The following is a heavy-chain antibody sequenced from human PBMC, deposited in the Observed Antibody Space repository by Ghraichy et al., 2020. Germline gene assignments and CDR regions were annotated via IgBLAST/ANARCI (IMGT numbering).Heavy chain of an antibody. Sequence: GESLNISCKGSGYRFSTYWIGWVRQMPGKGLEWMGIIYPDNSDTRYSPSFQGQVTISADKSISTAYLQWSSLRASDTAMYYCARQTVGATGIAFGFWGQGTLVTVSS. CDR2: IYPDNSDT. J-gene: IGHJ4*02. D-gene: IGHD1-26*01. CDR1: GYRFSTYW. CDR3: ARQTVGATGIAFGF. V-gene: IGHV5-51*01.